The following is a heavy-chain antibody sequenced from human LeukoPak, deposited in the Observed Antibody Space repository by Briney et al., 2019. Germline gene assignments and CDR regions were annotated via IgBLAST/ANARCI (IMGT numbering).Heavy chain of an antibody. CDR1: GASISSGSYF. D-gene: IGHD2-8*01. V-gene: IGHV4-61*02. Sequence: SETLSLTCTVSGASISSGSYFWSWIRQPAGKGLEWIGRIYTSGSTNYNPSLKSRVTISVDTSKSQFSLKLRPVTAADTAVYYCARALCINGICEWFDPWGQGTLVTVSS. CDR2: IYTSGST. J-gene: IGHJ5*02. CDR3: ARALCINGICEWFDP.